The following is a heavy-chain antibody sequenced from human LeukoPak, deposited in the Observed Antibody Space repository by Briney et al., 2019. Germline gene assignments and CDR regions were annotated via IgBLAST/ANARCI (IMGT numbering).Heavy chain of an antibody. D-gene: IGHD3-10*01. CDR1: GFTFSSYG. J-gene: IGHJ4*02. CDR2: ISYDGSNK. Sequence: QPGRSLRLSCAASGFTFSSYGMHWVRQAPGKGLEWVAVISYDGSNKYYADSVKGRFTISRDNSKNTLYLQMNSLRAEDTALYYCAKSVGSGSYYNNDCWGQGTLVTVSS. V-gene: IGHV3-30*18. CDR3: AKSVGSGSYYNNDC.